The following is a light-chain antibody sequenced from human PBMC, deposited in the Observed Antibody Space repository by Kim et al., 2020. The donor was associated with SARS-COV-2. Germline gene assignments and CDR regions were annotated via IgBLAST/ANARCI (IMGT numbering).Light chain of an antibody. CDR1: SSNIGSNT. J-gene: IGLJ1*01. Sequence: ELTQPPSASGTPGQRVTISCSGSSSNIGSNTVNWYQQLPGTAPKLLIYSNNQRPSGVPDRFSGSKSGTSVSLAISGLQSEDEADYYCAAWDDSLNGPVFGTGTKVTVL. CDR3: AAWDDSLNGPV. CDR2: SNN. V-gene: IGLV1-44*01.